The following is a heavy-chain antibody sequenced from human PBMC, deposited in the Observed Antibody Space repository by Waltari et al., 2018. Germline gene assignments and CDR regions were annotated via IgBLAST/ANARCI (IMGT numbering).Heavy chain of an antibody. V-gene: IGHV3-53*03. CDR3: ARGHCTGGSCHSGDNFDL. CDR1: GFLVEATY. Sequence: EVNLVESGGGLVQPGGSLRLSCAASGFLVEATYMTWFRQAPGKGVEWVSVIYSGITTYYADSAKDRLIISRYNSKNTLFLQMNSLRAEDTAVYYCARGHCTGGSCHSGDNFDLWGQGTLVTVSS. D-gene: IGHD2-15*01. CDR2: IYSGITT. J-gene: IGHJ4*02.